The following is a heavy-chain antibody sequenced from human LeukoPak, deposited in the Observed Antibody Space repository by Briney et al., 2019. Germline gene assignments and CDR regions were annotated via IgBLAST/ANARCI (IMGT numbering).Heavy chain of an antibody. D-gene: IGHD2-2*01. Sequence: SETLSLTCTVSGGSINSGDSYWTWIRQPPGKGLEWIGYIHYSGTTYYNPSLKSRVTISAATSKNQFSLKVNSVTAADTAVYYCARDRSASYYLYYGLDVWGQGTTVTVSS. CDR1: GGSINSGDSY. J-gene: IGHJ6*02. CDR2: IHYSGTT. V-gene: IGHV4-30-4*01. CDR3: ARDRSASYYLYYGLDV.